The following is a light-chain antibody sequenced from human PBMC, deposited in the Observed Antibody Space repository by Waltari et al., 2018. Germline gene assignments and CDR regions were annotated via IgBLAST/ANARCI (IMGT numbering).Light chain of an antibody. CDR3: QQYYTTPRT. Sequence: DIVMTQSPDSLAVSLGERATINCKSSQSVLYSSNNQNYLAWYQQKPGQPPKLLIYWAATRESGVPDRFSGGESGTDFTLTISSLQAEYVAVYYCQQYYTTPRTFGQGTKVEIK. CDR2: WAA. J-gene: IGKJ1*01. CDR1: QSVLYSSNNQNY. V-gene: IGKV4-1*01.